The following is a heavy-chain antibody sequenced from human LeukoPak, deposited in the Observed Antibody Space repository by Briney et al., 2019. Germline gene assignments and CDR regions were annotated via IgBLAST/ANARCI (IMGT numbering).Heavy chain of an antibody. CDR2: IHYSGST. J-gene: IGHJ6*02. CDR3: ARERGVAVTTHYYYYGMDV. D-gene: IGHD2-21*02. Sequence: SQTLSLTCTVSGGSISSGGYYWSWIRQHPGKGLEWIGYIHYSGSTYYNPSLKSRVTISVDTSKNQFSLKLSSVTAADTAVYYCARERGVAVTTHYYYYGMDVWGQGTTVTVSS. V-gene: IGHV4-31*03. CDR1: GGSISSGGYY.